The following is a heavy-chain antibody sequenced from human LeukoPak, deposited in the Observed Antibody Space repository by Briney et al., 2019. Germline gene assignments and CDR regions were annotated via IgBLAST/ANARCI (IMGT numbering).Heavy chain of an antibody. Sequence: GGSLRLSCVASGFNFNNYDLHWVRQAPGKGLEWVGRIKSKTDGGTTDYAAPVKGRFTISRDDSKNTLYLQMNSLKTEDTAVYYCTTDLYYDFWSGYYTGHDYFDYWGQGTLVTVSS. CDR3: TTDLYYDFWSGYYTGHDYFDY. J-gene: IGHJ4*02. V-gene: IGHV3-15*01. D-gene: IGHD3-3*01. CDR2: IKSKTDGGTT. CDR1: GFNFNNYD.